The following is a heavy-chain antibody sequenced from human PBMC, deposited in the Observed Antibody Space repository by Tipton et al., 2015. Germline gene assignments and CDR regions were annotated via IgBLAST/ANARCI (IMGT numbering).Heavy chain of an antibody. CDR3: ARRVVTMVRGVHFDY. V-gene: IGHV4-59*08. J-gene: IGHJ4*02. Sequence: TLSLTCTVSGDSITSYYWSWVRQAPGKGLEWIGFIYYSGGTTYNPSLKSRVTMSVDTSKNQFSLKLSSVTAADTAVYYCARRVVTMVRGVHFDYWGQGTLVTVSS. D-gene: IGHD3-10*01. CDR1: GDSITSYY. CDR2: IYYSGGT.